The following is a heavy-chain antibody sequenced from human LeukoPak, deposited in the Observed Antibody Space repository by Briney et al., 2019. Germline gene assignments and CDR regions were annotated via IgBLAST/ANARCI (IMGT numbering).Heavy chain of an antibody. CDR3: ARAQLRISASDI. V-gene: IGHV3-7*01. CDR1: GFTFSSYW. D-gene: IGHD4-17*01. Sequence: GGSLRLSCAASGFTFSSYWMSWVRQAPGKGLEWVANIKQDGSEKYYVDSVKGRFTISRDNAKNSLYLQMNSLRAKDTAVHYCARAQLRISASDIWGQGTMVTVSS. CDR2: IKQDGSEK. J-gene: IGHJ3*02.